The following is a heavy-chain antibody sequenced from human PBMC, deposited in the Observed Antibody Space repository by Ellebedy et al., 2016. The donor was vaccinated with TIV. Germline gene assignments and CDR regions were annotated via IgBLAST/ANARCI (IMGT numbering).Heavy chain of an antibody. J-gene: IGHJ4*02. CDR2: ISYDGSNK. V-gene: IGHV3-30*04. CDR3: AKTHGSGSYGAQDY. CDR1: GFTFSSYA. D-gene: IGHD3-10*01. Sequence: GGSLRLXXAASGFTFSSYAMHWVRQAPGKGLEWVAVISYDGSNKYYADSVKGRFTISRDNSKNTLYLQMNSLRAEDTAVYYCAKTHGSGSYGAQDYWGQGTLVTVSS.